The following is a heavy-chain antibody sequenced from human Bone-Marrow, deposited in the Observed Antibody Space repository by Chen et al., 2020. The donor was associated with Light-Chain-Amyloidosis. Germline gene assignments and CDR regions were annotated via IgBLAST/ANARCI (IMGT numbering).Heavy chain of an antibody. V-gene: IGHV3-23*04. CDR3: TRKGGYCDF. J-gene: IGHJ4*02. CDR1: GCKVSSFG. Sequence: EVLLVESGGGLVEPGGSLRLCWAKTGCKVSSFGMSWVRQAPGKRLEWVSTVSGRTVSTYYAGAVKGRFIISRDNSKSTLYLQMNSLRAGDTAVYFCTRKGGYCDFWGQGSLVTVSS. CDR2: VSGRTVST. D-gene: IGHD3-10*01.